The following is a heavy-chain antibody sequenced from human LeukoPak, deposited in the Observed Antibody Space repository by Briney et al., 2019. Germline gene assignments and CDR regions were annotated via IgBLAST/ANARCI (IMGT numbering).Heavy chain of an antibody. CDR2: IYPGDSDT. V-gene: IGHV5-51*01. CDR3: ARQSFTMVQGEGFDP. J-gene: IGHJ5*02. CDR1: GYSFTSYW. D-gene: IGHD3-10*01. Sequence: GESLKISCKGSGYSFTSYWIGWVRQMPGKGLEWMGIIYPGDSDTRYSPSFQDQVTISADKSISTAYLQWSSLKASDTAMYYCARQSFTMVQGEGFDPWGQGTLVTVSS.